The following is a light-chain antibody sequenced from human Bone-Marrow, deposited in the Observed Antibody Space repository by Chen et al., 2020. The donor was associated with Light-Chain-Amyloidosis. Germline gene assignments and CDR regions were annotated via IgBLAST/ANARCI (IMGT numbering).Light chain of an antibody. Sequence: VMTQSPVALSVSPGDTATLSCRASQSIRGNLAWYQQRPGQAPRLLIYGSSARATGIPTRFSYIGFETISTHTISPIQSDEFAVYYCKNYKNWPLTYGTGTRVDIK. V-gene: IGKV3-15*01. CDR3: KNYKNWPLT. J-gene: IGKJ1*01. CDR2: GSS. CDR1: QSIRGN.